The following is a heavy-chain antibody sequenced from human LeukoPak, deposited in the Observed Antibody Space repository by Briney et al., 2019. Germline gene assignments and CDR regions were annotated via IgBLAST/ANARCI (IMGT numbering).Heavy chain of an antibody. D-gene: IGHD3-3*01. Sequence: PSETLSLTCTVSGGSISSYYWSWIRQPPGKGLEWIGYIYYSGSTNYNPSLKSRVTISVDTSKNQFSLKLSSVTAADTAVYYCARSYYDFWSGYYQTGDYYYYMDVWGKGTTVTVSS. V-gene: IGHV4-59*01. CDR2: IYYSGST. CDR3: ARSYYDFWSGYYQTGDYYYYMDV. J-gene: IGHJ6*03. CDR1: GGSISSYY.